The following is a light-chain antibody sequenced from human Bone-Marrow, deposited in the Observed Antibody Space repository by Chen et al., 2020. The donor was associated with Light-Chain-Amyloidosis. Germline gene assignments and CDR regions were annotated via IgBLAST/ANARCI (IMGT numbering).Light chain of an antibody. Sequence: QSALTQPASVSGSPGQSITISCTGTSSDVGGDNHVSWYQQHPDKAPKLMIYEVTNRPSRVPDRFSGYKSDNTASLTISGLQTEDDADYFCSSYTITNTLVFGSGTRGTVL. CDR1: SSDVGGDNH. CDR2: EVT. J-gene: IGLJ1*01. V-gene: IGLV2-14*01. CDR3: SSYTITNTLV.